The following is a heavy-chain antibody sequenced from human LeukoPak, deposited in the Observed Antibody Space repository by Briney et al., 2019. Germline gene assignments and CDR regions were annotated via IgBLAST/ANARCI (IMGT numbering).Heavy chain of an antibody. CDR1: GFNFGNFA. CDR2: MIGSGDT. V-gene: IGHV3-23*01. Sequence: GGSLRLSCVASGFNFGNFAVTWVRQAPGKGLEWVSGMIGSGDTYYADSVKGRFTMSRDNSRTTLYPQMNSLRFEDTAIYYCAKDMHYNDGRWEFDPWGQGTLVTVSS. D-gene: IGHD5-24*01. CDR3: AKDMHYNDGRWEFDP. J-gene: IGHJ5*02.